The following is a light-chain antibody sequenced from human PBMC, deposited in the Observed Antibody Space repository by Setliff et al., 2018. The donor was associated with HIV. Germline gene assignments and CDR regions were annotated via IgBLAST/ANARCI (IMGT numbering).Light chain of an antibody. V-gene: IGLV1-44*01. CDR3: AAWDDSLNGYV. J-gene: IGLJ1*01. CDR1: FSSLGGNT. Sequence: VLTQPPSASGTPGQRVTISCSGSFSSLGGNTVNWYQQLPGTAPKLLIFANFQRPSGVPDRFSGSKSGTSASLVISGLQSEDESEYYCAAWDDSLNGYVFGTGTKVTVL. CDR2: ANF.